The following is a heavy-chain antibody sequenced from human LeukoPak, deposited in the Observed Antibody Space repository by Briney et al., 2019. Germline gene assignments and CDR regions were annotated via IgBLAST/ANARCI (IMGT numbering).Heavy chain of an antibody. J-gene: IGHJ6*03. CDR2: IYYSGST. CDR3: ARVSSIRYYYYMDV. V-gene: IGHV4-59*01. CDR1: GGSISSYY. Sequence: SETLSLTCTVSGGSISSYYWSWIRQPPGKGLEWIGCIYYSGSTNYNPSLKSRVTISLDTSKNQFSLKLSSVTAADTAVYYFARVSSIRYYYYMDVWGKGTTVAVSS. D-gene: IGHD6-6*01.